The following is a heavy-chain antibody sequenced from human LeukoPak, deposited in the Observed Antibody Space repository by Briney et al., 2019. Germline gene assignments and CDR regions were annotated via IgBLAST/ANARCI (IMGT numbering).Heavy chain of an antibody. CDR2: IYYSGST. Sequence: SETLSLTCTVSGGSISSYYWSWIRQPPGKRLEWIGYIYYSGSTNYNPSLKSRVTISVDTSKNQFSLKLSSVTAADTAVYYCARVERVVITKDLWFDPWGQGTLVTVSS. V-gene: IGHV4-59*01. CDR3: ARVERVVITKDLWFDP. J-gene: IGHJ5*02. CDR1: GGSISSYY. D-gene: IGHD3-22*01.